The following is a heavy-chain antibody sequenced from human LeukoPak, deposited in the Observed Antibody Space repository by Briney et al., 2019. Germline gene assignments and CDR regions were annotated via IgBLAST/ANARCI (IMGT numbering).Heavy chain of an antibody. Sequence: GGSLRLSCAASGFTFSSYSMNWVRQAPGKGLEWVSSISSSSSYIYYADSVKGRFTISRDNAKNSLYLQMNSLRAEDTAVYYCARDLRSGWHWPLTGDFDYWGQGTLVTVSS. CDR2: ISSSSSYI. CDR3: ARDLRSGWHWPLTGDFDY. D-gene: IGHD6-19*01. V-gene: IGHV3-21*01. CDR1: GFTFSSYS. J-gene: IGHJ4*02.